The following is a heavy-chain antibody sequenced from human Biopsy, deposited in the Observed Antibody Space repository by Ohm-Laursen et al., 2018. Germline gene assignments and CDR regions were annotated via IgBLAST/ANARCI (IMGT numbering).Heavy chain of an antibody. CDR1: GGSISSYY. D-gene: IGHD1-26*01. CDR2: IYYTGST. V-gene: IGHV4-59*08. Sequence: PSQTLSLTCTVSGGSISSYYWSWIRQPPGKGLEWIGYIYYTGSTNYNPSLKSRVIISVDTSINHLSLRLTSVTAADTAVYYCSRHAPSYSGSYWRYFDLWGRGTLVTVSS. J-gene: IGHJ2*01. CDR3: SRHAPSYSGSYWRYFDL.